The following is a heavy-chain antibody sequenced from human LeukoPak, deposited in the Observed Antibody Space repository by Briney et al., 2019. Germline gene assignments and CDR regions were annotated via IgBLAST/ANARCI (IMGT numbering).Heavy chain of an antibody. CDR2: IYPGGSDT. J-gene: IGHJ4*02. V-gene: IGHV5-51*01. Sequence: GESLKISCKGSGYSFTSYWIGWVRQMPGKGLEWMGIIYPGGSDTRYSPSFQGQVTISADKSISTAYLQWSSLKASDTAMYYCARRLGSGSIMGGVDYWGQGTLVTVSS. D-gene: IGHD3-10*01. CDR1: GYSFTSYW. CDR3: ARRLGSGSIMGGVDY.